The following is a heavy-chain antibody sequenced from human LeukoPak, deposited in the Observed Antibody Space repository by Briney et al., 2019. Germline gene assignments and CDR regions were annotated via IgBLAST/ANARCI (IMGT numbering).Heavy chain of an antibody. CDR2: IPNDGSDK. CDR3: VREGTYFFASGSFQGYYFDN. CDR1: GVTFSNYA. Sequence: GGSLRLSCAAPGVTFSNYAMHWVRQSPGKGLEWVAVIPNDGSDKHHADSVKGRFTVSRDNSKHTVYLQMDRLRVEDTAIYYCVREGTYFFASGSFQGYYFDNWGQGTLVTVSS. D-gene: IGHD3-10*01. J-gene: IGHJ4*02. V-gene: IGHV3-30*03.